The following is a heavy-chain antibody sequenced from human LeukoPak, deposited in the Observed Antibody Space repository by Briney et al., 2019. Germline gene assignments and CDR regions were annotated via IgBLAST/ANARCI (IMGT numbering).Heavy chain of an antibody. CDR2: ISWNSGSI. D-gene: IGHD6-13*01. CDR1: GFTFDDYA. Sequence: GRSLRLSCAASGFTFDDYAMHWVRQAPGKGLEWVSGISWNSGSIGYADSVKGRFTISRDNAKNSLYLQMNSLRAEDTALYYCAKETRVQLAAAGTYDYWGQGTLVTVSS. J-gene: IGHJ4*02. V-gene: IGHV3-9*01. CDR3: AKETRVQLAAAGTYDY.